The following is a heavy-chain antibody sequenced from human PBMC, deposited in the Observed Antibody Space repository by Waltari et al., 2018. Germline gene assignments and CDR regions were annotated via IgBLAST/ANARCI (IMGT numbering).Heavy chain of an antibody. CDR2: IIPIFGTA. CDR1: GAPFRSYA. J-gene: IGHJ4*02. V-gene: IGHV1-69*08. CDR3: ARDTMVQGDFDY. D-gene: IGHD3-10*01. Sequence: QVQLVQSGAEVKKPGSSLKVPSTAPGAPFRSYAIRWVLQAPGQGLEWMGRIIPIFGTANYAQKFQGRVTITADKSTSTAYMELSSLRSEDTAVYYCARDTMVQGDFDYWGQGTLVTVSS.